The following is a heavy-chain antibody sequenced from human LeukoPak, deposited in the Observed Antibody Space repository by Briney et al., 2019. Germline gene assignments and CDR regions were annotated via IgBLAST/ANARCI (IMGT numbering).Heavy chain of an antibody. V-gene: IGHV3-30*18. J-gene: IGHJ6*04. CDR1: GFTFSSYG. D-gene: IGHD2-15*01. CDR2: ISYDGSNK. CDR3: AKDQADIVVVVASYYYYYYGMDV. Sequence: GGSLRLSCAASGFTFSSYGMHWVRQAPGKGLEWVAVISYDGSNKYCADSVKGRFTISRDNSKNTLYLQMNSLRAEDTAVYYCAKDQADIVVVVASYYYYYYGMDVWGKGTTVTVSS.